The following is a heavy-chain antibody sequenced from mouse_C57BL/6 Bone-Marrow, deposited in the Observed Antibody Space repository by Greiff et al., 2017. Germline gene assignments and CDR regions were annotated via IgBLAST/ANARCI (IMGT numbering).Heavy chain of an antibody. J-gene: IGHJ3*01. V-gene: IGHV1-4*01. CDR1: GYTFTSYT. Sequence: QVQLQQSGAELARPGASVKMPCKASGYTFTSYTMHWVKQRPGQGLEWIGYINPSSGYTKYNQKFKDKATLTADKSSSTAYMQPRCLTSEYSAVYYCARSPRFAYWGQGTLVTVSA. CDR3: ARSPRFAY. CDR2: INPSSGYT.